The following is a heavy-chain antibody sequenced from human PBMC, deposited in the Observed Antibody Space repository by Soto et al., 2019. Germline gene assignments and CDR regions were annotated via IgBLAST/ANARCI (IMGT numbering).Heavy chain of an antibody. Sequence: QVQLQQWGAGLLKPSETLSLTCAVYGGSFSGYQWTWIRQTPGKGLEWIGEINDTGDINYNPSLKSRVTSFIDTPKKHICLNLSSVAAADTAVYYCARGLILWFGELSRRGGYYYYMDVWGKGTTVTVSS. J-gene: IGHJ6*03. V-gene: IGHV4-34*01. CDR3: ARGLILWFGELSRRGGYYYYMDV. CDR2: INDTGDI. CDR1: GGSFSGYQ. D-gene: IGHD3-10*01.